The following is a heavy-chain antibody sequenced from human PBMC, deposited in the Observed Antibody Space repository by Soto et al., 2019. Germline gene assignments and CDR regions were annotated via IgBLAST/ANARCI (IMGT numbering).Heavy chain of an antibody. CDR2: ISDFNGQT. V-gene: IGHV1-18*01. J-gene: IGHJ6*02. CDR1: GYTFTSYG. D-gene: IGHD3-16*01. Sequence: QVQLVQSGDEVKKPGASVKVSCRASGYTFTSYGVSWVRQAPGPVLEWMGWISDFNGQTNYIQKVQGRVTMTTEASTSTAYMELRSLISDDTAVYYCARGGDYDSGLDVWGQGTTVTVSS. CDR3: ARGGDYDSGLDV.